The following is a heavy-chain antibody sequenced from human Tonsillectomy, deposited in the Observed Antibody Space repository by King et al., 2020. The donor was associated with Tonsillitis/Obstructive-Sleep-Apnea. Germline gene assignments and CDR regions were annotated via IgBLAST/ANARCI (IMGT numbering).Heavy chain of an antibody. D-gene: IGHD3-22*01. CDR2: IYYSGST. V-gene: IGHV4-59*01. Sequence: QLQESGPGLVKPSETLSLTCTVSGGSISSYYWSWIRQPPGKGLEWIGYIYYSGSTNYNPSLKSRVTISVDTSKNQFSLKLSSVTAADTAVYYWARGDSSGYWESTFDYWGQGTLVTVSS. CDR1: GGSISSYY. CDR3: ARGDSSGYWESTFDY. J-gene: IGHJ4*02.